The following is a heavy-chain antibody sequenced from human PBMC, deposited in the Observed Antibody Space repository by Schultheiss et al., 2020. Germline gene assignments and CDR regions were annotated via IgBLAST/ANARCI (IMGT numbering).Heavy chain of an antibody. D-gene: IGHD3-9*01. J-gene: IGHJ6*04. V-gene: IGHV3-23*01. Sequence: GGSLRLSCAASGFTFSNYAMSWVRQAPGKGLEWVSTISGSGGSTYYADSVRGRFTISRDNSKNTLYLQMNSLRDEDTAVYSCARATRTIPYAMDVWGKGTTVTVSS. CDR2: ISGSGGST. CDR1: GFTFSNYA. CDR3: ARATRTIPYAMDV.